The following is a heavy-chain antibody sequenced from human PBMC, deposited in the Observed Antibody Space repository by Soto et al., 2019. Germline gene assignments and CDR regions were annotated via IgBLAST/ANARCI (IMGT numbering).Heavy chain of an antibody. CDR3: ARGSAGRGYYYSGMDV. CDR2: INHSGGT. CDR1: GGSFSGHF. Sequence: SETLSLTCSVHGGSFSGHFGSWIRQPPGKGLEWIGEINHSGGTNYNPSLKSRVTISVDTSRNQFSLKVNSVTAADTAVYHCARGSAGRGYYYSGMDVSSQGTTVTVSS. V-gene: IGHV4-34*01. J-gene: IGHJ6*02.